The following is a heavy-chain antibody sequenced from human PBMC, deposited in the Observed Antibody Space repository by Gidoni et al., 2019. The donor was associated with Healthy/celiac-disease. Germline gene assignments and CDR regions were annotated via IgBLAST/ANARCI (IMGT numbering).Heavy chain of an antibody. V-gene: IGHV4-34*01. CDR1: GGSFSGYY. CDR3: ARRRSGTMVRGVITPPRVFDY. J-gene: IGHJ4*02. D-gene: IGHD3-10*01. Sequence: QVQLQQWGAGLLKPSETLSLTCAVYGGSFSGYYWSWIRQPPGKGLEWIGEINHSGSTNYNPSLKSRVTISVDTSKNQFSLKLSSVTAADTAVYYCARRRSGTMVRGVITPPRVFDYWGQGTLVTVSS. CDR2: INHSGST.